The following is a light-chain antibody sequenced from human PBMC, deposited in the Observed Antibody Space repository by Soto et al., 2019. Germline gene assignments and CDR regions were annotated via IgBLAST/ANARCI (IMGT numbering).Light chain of an antibody. CDR2: RNN. Sequence: QSVVTQPPSASGTPGQRVTISCSGSSSNIGSNYVYWYQQLPGTAPKLLIYRNNQRPSGVPDRFSGSKSGTSASLAISGLRSEDEADYDCAAWDDSLSGSHVVFGGGTKLTVL. J-gene: IGLJ2*01. CDR3: AAWDDSLSGSHVV. V-gene: IGLV1-47*01. CDR1: SSNIGSNY.